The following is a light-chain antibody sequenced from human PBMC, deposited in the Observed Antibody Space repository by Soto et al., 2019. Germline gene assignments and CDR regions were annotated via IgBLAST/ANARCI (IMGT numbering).Light chain of an antibody. V-gene: IGLV2-14*01. J-gene: IGLJ1*01. Sequence: QSALTQPASVSGSPGQSITISCTGTSSDVGGHNSVAWYQHNPGKAPRLMIYDVSNRPSGVSSRFSGSKSGNTASLSISGLHVEVEADYYCSSFTSSSTLLFGTGTKV. CDR1: SSDVGGHNS. CDR3: SSFTSSSTLL. CDR2: DVS.